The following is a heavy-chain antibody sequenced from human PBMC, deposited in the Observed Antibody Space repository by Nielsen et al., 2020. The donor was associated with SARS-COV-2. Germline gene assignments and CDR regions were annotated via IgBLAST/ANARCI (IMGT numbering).Heavy chain of an antibody. CDR3: ARSSYSGSYGYYYGMDV. J-gene: IGHJ6*02. D-gene: IGHD1-26*01. Sequence: GESLKISCAASGFTFSSYSMNWVRQAPGKGLEWVSSISSSSSYIYYADSVKGRFTISRDNSKNTLYLQMNSLRAEDTAVYYCARSSYSGSYGYYYGMDVWGQGTTVTVSS. CDR1: GFTFSSYS. CDR2: ISSSSSYI. V-gene: IGHV3-21*01.